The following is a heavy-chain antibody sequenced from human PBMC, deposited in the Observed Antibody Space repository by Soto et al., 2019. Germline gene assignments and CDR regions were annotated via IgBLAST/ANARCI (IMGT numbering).Heavy chain of an antibody. CDR3: LYGAETARGGYYFDY. Sequence: QITLKESGPTLVKPTQNLTLTCTFSGFSLTTSGVGVGWIRQPPGKALEWIALIYCDDDKRYSPSLKSRLTITRDASKNQVVLTLTNMDPVDTATYYCLYGAETARGGYYFDYWGQGTLVTVSS. D-gene: IGHD2-2*02. V-gene: IGHV2-5*02. CDR2: IYCDDDK. J-gene: IGHJ4*02. CDR1: GFSLTTSGVG.